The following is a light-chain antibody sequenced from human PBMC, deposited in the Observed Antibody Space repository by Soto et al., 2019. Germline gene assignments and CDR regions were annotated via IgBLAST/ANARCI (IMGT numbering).Light chain of an antibody. CDR1: QSISSW. CDR2: KAS. Sequence: DIQMTQSPSTLSASVGDRVTITCRASQSISSWLAWYQQKPGKAPKVLIYKASSLQSGVPSRFSGSGSGTEFTLTISSLQPDDSATHYCQQSNSYPYTFGQGTKLGIK. CDR3: QQSNSYPYT. J-gene: IGKJ2*01. V-gene: IGKV1-5*03.